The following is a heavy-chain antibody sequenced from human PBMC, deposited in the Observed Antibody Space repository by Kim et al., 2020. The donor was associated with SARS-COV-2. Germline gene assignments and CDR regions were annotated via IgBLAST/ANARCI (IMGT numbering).Heavy chain of an antibody. Sequence: NPDGSAGNNVESVKGRFTISRDNAKNSLYLQMNGLRAEDTAVYYCAKGESWGQGTLVAVSS. V-gene: IGHV3-7*01. D-gene: IGHD3-10*01. CDR3: AKGES. J-gene: IGHJ5*02. CDR2: NPDGSAG.